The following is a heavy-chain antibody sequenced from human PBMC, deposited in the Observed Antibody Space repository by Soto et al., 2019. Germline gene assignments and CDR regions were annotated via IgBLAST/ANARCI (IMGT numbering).Heavy chain of an antibody. J-gene: IGHJ4*02. CDR1: GGTFSSYA. CDR3: ARAPGNIVATIGTFDY. V-gene: IGHV1-69*06. Sequence: QVQLVQSGAEVKKPGSSVKVSCKASGGTFSSYAISWVRQAPGQGLEWMGGIIPIFGTATHAQKFQGRVTITADKSTSTAYMELRSLSSEDTAVYYCARAPGNIVATIGTFDYWGQGTLVTVSS. CDR2: IIPIFGTA. D-gene: IGHD5-12*01.